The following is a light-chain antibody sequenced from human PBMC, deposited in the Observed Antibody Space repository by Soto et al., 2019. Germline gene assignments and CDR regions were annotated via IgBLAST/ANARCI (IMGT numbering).Light chain of an antibody. CDR2: EVS. Sequence: QSALTQPASVSGSPGQSIAISCSGTSSDIGYYNYVSWYQKNPGKAPRLVIYEVSNRPSGVSRRFSGSKSDNTASLIISGLQAEDEAEYYCSSLTRSNTLVFGGGTKLTVL. V-gene: IGLV2-14*01. J-gene: IGLJ2*01. CDR1: SSDIGYYNY. CDR3: SSLTRSNTLV.